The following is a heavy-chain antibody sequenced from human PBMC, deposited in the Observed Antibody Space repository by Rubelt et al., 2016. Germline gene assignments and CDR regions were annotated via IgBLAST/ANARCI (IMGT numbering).Heavy chain of an antibody. V-gene: IGHV4-34*01. J-gene: IGHJ4*02. Sequence: QVQLQQWGAGLLKPSETLSLTCAVYGGSFSGYYWSWIRQPPGKGLEWIGDINHSGSTNYNPSLKSRVTISVGTSKNQFSLRVNSVTAADTAVYYCARQVRSGSHYVDFDYWGQGTLVTVSS. CDR3: ARQVRSGSHYVDFDY. D-gene: IGHD1-26*01. CDR2: INHSGST. CDR1: GGSFSGYY.